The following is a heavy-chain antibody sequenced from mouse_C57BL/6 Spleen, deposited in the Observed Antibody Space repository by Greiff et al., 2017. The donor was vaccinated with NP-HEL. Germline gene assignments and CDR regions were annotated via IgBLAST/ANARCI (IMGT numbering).Heavy chain of an antibody. V-gene: IGHV1-63*01. CDR3: ARCVAYYSNPFYFDY. D-gene: IGHD2-5*01. Sequence: VQLQQSGAELVRPGTSVKMSCKASGYTFTNYWIGWAKQRPGHGLEWIGDIYPGGGYTNYNEKFKGKATLTADKSSSTAYMQFSSLTSEDSAIYYCARCVAYYSNPFYFDYWGQGTTLTVSS. CDR1: GYTFTNYW. J-gene: IGHJ2*01. CDR2: IYPGGGYT.